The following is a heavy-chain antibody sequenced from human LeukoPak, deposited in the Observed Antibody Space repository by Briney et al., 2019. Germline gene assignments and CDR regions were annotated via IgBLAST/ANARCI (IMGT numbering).Heavy chain of an antibody. V-gene: IGHV3-30-3*01. CDR3: ARDSSGWSWGPDY. J-gene: IGHJ4*02. Sequence: GGSLRLSCAASGFTFSSYALHWVRQAPGKGLEWVTVISYDGGNKYYAESVKGRFTISRDNSKNTLYLQMNSLRAEDTAVYCCARDSSGWSWGPDYWGQGTLVTVSS. D-gene: IGHD6-19*01. CDR2: ISYDGGNK. CDR1: GFTFSSYA.